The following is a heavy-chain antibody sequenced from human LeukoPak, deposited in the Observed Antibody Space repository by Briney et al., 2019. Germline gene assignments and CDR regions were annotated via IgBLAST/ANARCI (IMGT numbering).Heavy chain of an antibody. CDR3: ARRQRYPYYFNS. J-gene: IGHJ4*02. D-gene: IGHD2-2*01. Sequence: PSETLSLTCTVSNASIATSSYYWGWIRQPPGKGLEWIGNIYYSGTTNYNPSLKGRVAFFLDTSKNQLSLKLTSVTAADTAVYYCARRQRYPYYFNSWGQGTLVTVSS. V-gene: IGHV4-39*01. CDR1: NASIATSSYY. CDR2: IYYSGTT.